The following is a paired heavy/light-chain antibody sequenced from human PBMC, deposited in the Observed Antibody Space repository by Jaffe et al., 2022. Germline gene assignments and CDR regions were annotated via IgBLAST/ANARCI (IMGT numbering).Heavy chain of an antibody. J-gene: IGHJ4*02. Sequence: EVQLLESGGGLVQPGGSLRLSCAASGFTFSNYAMGWVRQAPGMGLQWVSTVSGSGGNTFYAYSLKGRFTISRDNSKNTLYLQMSGLRAEDTAVYYCAKDRYGAGNLYQGDFDYWGQGTLVTVSS. CDR1: GFTFSNYA. V-gene: IGHV3-23*01. D-gene: IGHD3-10*01. CDR2: VSGSGGNT. CDR3: AKDRYGAGNLYQGDFDY.
Light chain of an antibody. Sequence: QSALTQPPSASGSPGQSVTISCTGTSSDVGGYNYVSWYQQHPGKAPKLMIYEVNKRPSGVPDRFSGSKSGNTASLTVSGLQAEDEADYYCSSYAGSSHSVIFGGGTKLTVL. V-gene: IGLV2-8*01. J-gene: IGLJ2*01. CDR3: SSYAGSSHSVI. CDR1: SSDVGGYNY. CDR2: EVN.